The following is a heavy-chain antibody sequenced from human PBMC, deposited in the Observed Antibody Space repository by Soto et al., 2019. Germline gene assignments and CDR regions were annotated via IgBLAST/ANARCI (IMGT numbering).Heavy chain of an antibody. D-gene: IGHD1-26*01. CDR1: GFTFSSYA. Sequence: GGSLRLSCAASGFTFSSYAMHWVRQAPGKGLEWVAVISYDGSNKYYADSVKGRFTISRDNSKNTLYLQMNSLRAEDTAVYYCAKPYSGSPPKNFDYWGQGTLVTVSS. CDR2: ISYDGSNK. CDR3: AKPYSGSPPKNFDY. V-gene: IGHV3-30-3*02. J-gene: IGHJ4*01.